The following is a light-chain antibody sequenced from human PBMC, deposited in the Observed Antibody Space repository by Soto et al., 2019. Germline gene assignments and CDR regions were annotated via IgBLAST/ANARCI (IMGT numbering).Light chain of an antibody. Sequence: QSVLTQPPSASAPPGQGVTISCSGSTSNIGSNPVNWYQQLPGTAPKLLMYSNTQRPSGVPDRFSGSKSGTSASLAISALQSEDESTYYCATWDDSLNVWLFGGGTKVTV. J-gene: IGLJ3*02. V-gene: IGLV1-44*01. CDR1: TSNIGSNP. CDR3: ATWDDSLNVWL. CDR2: SNT.